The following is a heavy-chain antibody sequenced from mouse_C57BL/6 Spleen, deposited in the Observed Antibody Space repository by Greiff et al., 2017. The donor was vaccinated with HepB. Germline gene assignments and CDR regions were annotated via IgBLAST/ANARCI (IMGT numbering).Heavy chain of an antibody. CDR1: GYTFTDYE. Sequence: VQLQQSGAELVRPGASVTLSCKASGYTFTDYEMHWVKQTPVHGLEWIGAIDPETGGTAYNQKFKGKAILTADKSSSTAYMELRSLTSEDSAVYYCTRPIFLYDYDGYWYFEVWGTGTTVTVSS. V-gene: IGHV1-15*01. D-gene: IGHD2-4*01. CDR2: IDPETGGT. J-gene: IGHJ1*03. CDR3: TRPIFLYDYDGYWYFEV.